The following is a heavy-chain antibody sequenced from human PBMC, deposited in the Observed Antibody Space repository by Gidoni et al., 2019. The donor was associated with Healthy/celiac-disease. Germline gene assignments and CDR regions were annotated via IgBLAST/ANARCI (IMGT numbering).Heavy chain of an antibody. CDR3: ARVILAYYFDY. J-gene: IGHJ4*02. Sequence: EVQLVESGGGLVQPGGSLRLSCAASGFTVSSNYMSWVRQAPGKGLEWVSVIYSGGSTYYADSVKSRFTVSRDNSKNTLYLQMNSLRAEDTAVYYCARVILAYYFDYWGQGTLVTVSS. V-gene: IGHV3-66*01. CDR1: GFTVSSNY. D-gene: IGHD2-15*01. CDR2: IYSGGST.